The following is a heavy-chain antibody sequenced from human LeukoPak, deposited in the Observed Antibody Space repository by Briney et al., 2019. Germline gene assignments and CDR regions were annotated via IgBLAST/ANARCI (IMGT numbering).Heavy chain of an antibody. CDR1: GFTFSDYY. Sequence: PGGSLRLSCAASGFTFSDYYMSWIRQAPGKGLEWVSCISGGSSTIYYADSLKGRFTVSRDNAKNSLYLLMNSLRAEDTAVYYCARRGSGRHFDFWGQGTLVTVSS. V-gene: IGHV3-11*01. J-gene: IGHJ4*02. CDR3: ARRGSGRHFDF. D-gene: IGHD2-15*01. CDR2: ISGGSSTI.